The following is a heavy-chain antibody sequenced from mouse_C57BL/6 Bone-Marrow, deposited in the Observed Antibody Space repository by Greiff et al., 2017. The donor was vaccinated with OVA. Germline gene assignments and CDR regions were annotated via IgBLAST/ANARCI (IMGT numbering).Heavy chain of an antibody. Sequence: EVKVEESGPGLVKPSQSLSITCSVTGYSITSGYFWYWIRQPPGNLSEWMGDIRYDGRNNYNPSLKNRITITRDTSKNQFFLKLNSVTTEDTATYYCARGDYYGSGSYGCDYWGQGTTLTVSS. CDR2: IRYDGRN. CDR1: GYSITSGYF. D-gene: IGHD1-1*01. CDR3: ARGDYYGSGSYGCDY. J-gene: IGHJ2*01. V-gene: IGHV3-6*01.